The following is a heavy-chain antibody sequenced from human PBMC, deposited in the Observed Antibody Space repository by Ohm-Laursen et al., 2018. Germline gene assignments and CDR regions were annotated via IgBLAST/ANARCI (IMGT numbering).Heavy chain of an antibody. CDR3: ARQESSGWYPDY. V-gene: IGHV4-59*08. J-gene: IGHJ4*02. Sequence: TLSLTCSVSGCSISSYYWTWIRQPPGKGLEWIGYIYYSGSTNYNPSLKSRVTISVDTSKNQFSLKLITVTAADTAVYYCARQESSGWYPDYWGQGTLVTVPS. CDR1: GCSISSYY. D-gene: IGHD6-19*01. CDR2: IYYSGST.